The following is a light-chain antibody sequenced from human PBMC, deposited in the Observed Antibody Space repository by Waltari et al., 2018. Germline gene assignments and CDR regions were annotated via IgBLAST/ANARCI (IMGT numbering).Light chain of an antibody. CDR3: QQYNLWPWT. V-gene: IGKV3-15*01. CDR1: QSVGTK. J-gene: IGKJ1*01. CDR2: GAS. Sequence: EIVMTQSPVTLSVSPGERATLSCRASQSVGTKLAWYQQKPGQAPRLLIYGASTRATGIAARFSGSGSGKEFTLTISSLQSEDFAIYYCQQYNLWPWTFDQGTKVDIK.